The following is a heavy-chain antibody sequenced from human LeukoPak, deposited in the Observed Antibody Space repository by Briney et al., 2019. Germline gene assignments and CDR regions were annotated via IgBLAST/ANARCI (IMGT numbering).Heavy chain of an antibody. CDR3: ARAVYGDDPLDY. Sequence: GGSLRLSCAGSGFPFSSHGMNWVRQAPGKGLEWVSGISPGGGPTYYADSVKGRFTISRDNAKNTLYLQMNSLRAEDTAVYYCARAVYGDDPLDYWGQGTLVTVSS. V-gene: IGHV3-23*01. J-gene: IGHJ4*02. D-gene: IGHD4-17*01. CDR2: ISPGGGPT. CDR1: GFPFSSHG.